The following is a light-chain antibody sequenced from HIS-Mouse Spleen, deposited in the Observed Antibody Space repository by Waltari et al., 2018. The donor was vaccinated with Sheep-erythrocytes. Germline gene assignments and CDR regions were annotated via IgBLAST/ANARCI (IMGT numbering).Light chain of an antibody. Sequence: QSALTQPASVSGSPGQSITIPCTGTSSDVGRYNLVPWYQQHPGKAPKLMIYEGSKRPSGVSNRCSGSQSGNTASLTISGLQAEDEADYYCCSYAGSSTPWVFGGGTKLTVL. V-gene: IGLV2-23*01. CDR1: SSDVGRYNL. CDR2: EGS. CDR3: CSYAGSSTPWV. J-gene: IGLJ3*02.